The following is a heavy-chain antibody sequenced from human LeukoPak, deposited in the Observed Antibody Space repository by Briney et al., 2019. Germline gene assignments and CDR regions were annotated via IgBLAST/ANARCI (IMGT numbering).Heavy chain of an antibody. J-gene: IGHJ4*02. CDR2: IHYSGST. V-gene: IGHV4-59*12. CDR3: ARDDGGA. Sequence: SETLSLTCTVSGGSISSYYWSWTRQPPGKGLEWIGYIHYSGSTNYNPSLKSRVTISVDTSKNQFSLKLSSVTAADTAVYYCARDDGGAWGQGTLVTVSS. CDR1: GGSISSYY. D-gene: IGHD3-16*01.